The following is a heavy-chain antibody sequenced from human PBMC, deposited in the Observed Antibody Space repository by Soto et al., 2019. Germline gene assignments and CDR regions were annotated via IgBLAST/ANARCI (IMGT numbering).Heavy chain of an antibody. D-gene: IGHD6-19*01. J-gene: IGHJ4*02. CDR1: GFTFRTYA. CDR2: ISGSGGRT. CDR3: VKDGSPVAGTFFDD. Sequence: EVRLLESGGGLVQPGGSLRLSCAASGFTFRTYAMNWVRQAPGKGLEWVSAISGSGGRTDYADSVKGHFTISRDNSKNTLYLQMNSLRAEDTAVYYCVKDGSPVAGTFFDDWGQGTLVTVSS. V-gene: IGHV3-23*01.